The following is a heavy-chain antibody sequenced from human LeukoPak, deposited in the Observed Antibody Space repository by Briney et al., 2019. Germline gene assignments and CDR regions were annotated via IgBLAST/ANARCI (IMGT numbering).Heavy chain of an antibody. CDR3: ARGSSQVFDP. D-gene: IGHD6-13*01. V-gene: IGHV4-39*07. Sequence: SETLSLTCTVSGGSISSGGYYWSWFRHPPGKGLEWIGSIYYSGSTYYNPSLKSRDTISVDTSKNQFSLKLSSVTAADTAVYYCARGSSQVFDPWGQGTLVTVSS. J-gene: IGHJ5*02. CDR2: IYYSGST. CDR1: GGSISSGGYY.